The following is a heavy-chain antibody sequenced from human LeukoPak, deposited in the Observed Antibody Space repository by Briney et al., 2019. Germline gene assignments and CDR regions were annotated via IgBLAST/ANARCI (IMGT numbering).Heavy chain of an antibody. CDR1: GFTFDDYG. J-gene: IGHJ3*02. V-gene: IGHV3-20*04. CDR2: INWNGGST. CDR3: ASIAGEYSSSSYAFDI. Sequence: PGGSLRLSCAASGFTFDDYGMSWVRHAPGKGLEWVSGINWNGGSTGYADSVKGRFTISRDNAKNSLYLQMNSLRAEDTALYYCASIAGEYSSSSYAFDIWGQGTMVTVSS. D-gene: IGHD6-6*01.